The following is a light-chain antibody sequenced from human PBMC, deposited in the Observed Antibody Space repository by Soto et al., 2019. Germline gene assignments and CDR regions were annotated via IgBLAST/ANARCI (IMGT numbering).Light chain of an antibody. CDR1: SSNIGAGHD. Sequence: QSVLTQPPSVSGAPGQRVTISCTGSSSNIGAGHDVHWYQQLPGTAPKLLIYGNGNRPSGVPDRFSGSKSGSSASLAITGLHVDDEADYYCQSYDTSLSAWVFGGGTKVTVL. J-gene: IGLJ3*02. V-gene: IGLV1-40*01. CDR2: GNG. CDR3: QSYDTSLSAWV.